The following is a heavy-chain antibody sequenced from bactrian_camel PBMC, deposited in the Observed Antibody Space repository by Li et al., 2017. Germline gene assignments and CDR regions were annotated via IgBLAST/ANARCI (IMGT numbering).Heavy chain of an antibody. CDR2: ISSGGGTT. D-gene: IGHD6*01. Sequence: QVQLVESGGGLVQPGGSLRLSCAASGFTFRNYWTYWVRQAPGKGLEWVSVISSGGGTTYYADSVKGRFTISRDNAKNTLYLQMNSLKTEDTAVYYCSTSVTSWSYEYWGQGTQVTVS. J-gene: IGHJ4*01. V-gene: IGHV3S1*01. CDR1: GFTFRNYW. CDR3: STSVTSWSYEY.